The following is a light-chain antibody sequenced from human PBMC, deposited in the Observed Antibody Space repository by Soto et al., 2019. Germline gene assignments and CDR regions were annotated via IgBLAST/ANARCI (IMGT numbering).Light chain of an antibody. CDR2: GGS. V-gene: IGKV3D-15*01. J-gene: IGKJ1*01. CDR3: QQYNNWPPET. Sequence: DIVLTQSPGTLSLSPGERATLSCRASQSVSSNHLAWYQQKPGQAPRLLIYGGSSRATGIPARFSGSGSGTEFTLTISRLQSEDFAVYYCQQYNNWPPETFGQGTKVDIK. CDR1: QSVSSN.